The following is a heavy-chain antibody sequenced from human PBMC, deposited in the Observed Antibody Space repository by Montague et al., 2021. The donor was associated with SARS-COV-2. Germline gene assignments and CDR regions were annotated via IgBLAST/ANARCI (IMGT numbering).Heavy chain of an antibody. Sequence: SLRLSCAASGFTVSSNYMSWVRQAPGKGLEWVSVIYSGVSTYYXXXVXXXFTXSRRNSKNTLYLQMNSLRAEDTAVYYCARGKDYYDSSGYYLPFNGMDVWGQGTTVTVSS. CDR1: GFTVSSNY. CDR3: ARGKDYYDSSGYYLPFNGMDV. D-gene: IGHD3-22*01. V-gene: IGHV3-53*04. CDR2: IYSGVST. J-gene: IGHJ6*02.